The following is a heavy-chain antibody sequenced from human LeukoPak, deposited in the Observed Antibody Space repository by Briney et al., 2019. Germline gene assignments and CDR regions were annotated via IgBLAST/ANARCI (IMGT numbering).Heavy chain of an antibody. J-gene: IGHJ4*02. Sequence: SETLSLTCTVSGGSISSSSYYWGWIRQPPGKGLEWIGSIYYSGSTYYNPSLKSRVTISVDTSKNQFSLKLSSATAADTAVYYCARHVIGREWFGELLSYYFDYWGQGTLVTVSS. CDR1: GGSISSSSYY. CDR2: IYYSGST. D-gene: IGHD3-10*01. V-gene: IGHV4-39*01. CDR3: ARHVIGREWFGELLSYYFDY.